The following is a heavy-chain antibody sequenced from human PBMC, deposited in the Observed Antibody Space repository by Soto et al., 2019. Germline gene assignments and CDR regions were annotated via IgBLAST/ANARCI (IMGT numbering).Heavy chain of an antibody. CDR2: IYYSGST. J-gene: IGHJ3*02. D-gene: IGHD1-26*01. CDR3: ARDIGVYAFDI. V-gene: IGHV4-30-4*01. CDR1: GGSISSGDYY. Sequence: LSLTCTVSGGSISSGDYYWSWIRQPPGKGLEWIGYIYYSGSTYYNPSLKSRVTISVDTSKNQFSLKLSSVTAADTAVYYCARDIGVYAFDIWGQGTMVTVSS.